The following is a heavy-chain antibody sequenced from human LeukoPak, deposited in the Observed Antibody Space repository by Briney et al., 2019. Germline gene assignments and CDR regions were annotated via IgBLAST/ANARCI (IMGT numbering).Heavy chain of an antibody. D-gene: IGHD3-22*01. CDR3: ARPRDYYGSSGYYPTSYYYYGMDV. Sequence: SVKVSCKASGGTFSSYAISWVRQAPGQGLEWMGRIIPILGIANYAQKFQGRVTITADKSTSAAYMELSSLRSEDTAVYYCARPRDYYGSSGYYPTSYYYYGMDVWGQGTTVTVSS. V-gene: IGHV1-69*04. CDR1: GGTFSSYA. J-gene: IGHJ6*02. CDR2: IIPILGIA.